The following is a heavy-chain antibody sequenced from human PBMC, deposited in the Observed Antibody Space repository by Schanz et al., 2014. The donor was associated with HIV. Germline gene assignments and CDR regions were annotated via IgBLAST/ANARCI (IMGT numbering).Heavy chain of an antibody. J-gene: IGHJ6*02. V-gene: IGHV3-21*01. CDR2: ITSAGDI. CDR3: TRPSYDFGGMDV. CDR1: GFTFSRYS. D-gene: IGHD3-16*01. Sequence: EVQLVESGGGLAKPGGSLRLSCAASGFTFSRYSLNWVRQAPGKGLEWVSSITSAGDIYYADSVEGRFTISRDNAKKSLYLQMNSLRADDTAVYYCTRPSYDFGGMDVWGRGTTVIVAS.